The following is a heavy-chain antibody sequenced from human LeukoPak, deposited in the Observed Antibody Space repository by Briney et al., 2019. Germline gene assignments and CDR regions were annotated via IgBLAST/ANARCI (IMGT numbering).Heavy chain of an antibody. CDR1: GGSFSGYY. V-gene: IGHV4-34*01. CDR2: INHSGST. CDR3: ARRTAEAFGY. D-gene: IGHD4-17*01. Sequence: SETLSLTCAVYGGSFSGYYWSWIRQPPGKGLEWIGEINHSGSTNYNPSLKSRVTISVDTSKNQFSLKLSSVTAADTAVYYCARRTAEAFGYWGQGTLVTVSS. J-gene: IGHJ4*02.